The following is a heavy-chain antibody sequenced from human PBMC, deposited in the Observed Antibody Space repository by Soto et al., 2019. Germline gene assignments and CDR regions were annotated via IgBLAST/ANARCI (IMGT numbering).Heavy chain of an antibody. CDR1: GGSISNGGYF. CDR3: AREMSSMTWYCDI. V-gene: IGHV4-61*08. J-gene: IGHJ2*01. Sequence: QVQLQESGPGLVKPSETLSLSCSVSGGSISNGGYFWSWIRQPPGKGLEWIGYVYYSGSTSYNPSLKSRVTMSIDRSKNQISLKLTSVTAADTAVYYCAREMSSMTWYCDIWGRGAPVTVSS. CDR2: VYYSGST.